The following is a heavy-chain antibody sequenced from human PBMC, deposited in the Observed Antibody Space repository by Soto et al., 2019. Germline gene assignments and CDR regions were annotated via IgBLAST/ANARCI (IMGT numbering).Heavy chain of an antibody. CDR3: AREGPDSGYGFDY. CDR1: GFTFSSYD. V-gene: IGHV3-13*01. CDR2: IGTAGDT. D-gene: IGHD5-12*01. J-gene: IGHJ4*02. Sequence: GGSLRLSCAASGFTFSSYDMHWVRQATGKGLEWVSAIGTAGDTYYPGSVKGRFTISRENAKNSLYLQMNSLRAGDTAVYYCAREGPDSGYGFDYWGQGTLVTVSS.